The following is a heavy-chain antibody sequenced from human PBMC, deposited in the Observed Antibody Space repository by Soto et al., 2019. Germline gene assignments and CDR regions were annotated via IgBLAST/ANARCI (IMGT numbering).Heavy chain of an antibody. J-gene: IGHJ4*02. V-gene: IGHV1-46*01. D-gene: IGHD2-21*02. Sequence: QVQLVQSGTEVKKPGASVKISCKASGYTFTGYYIYWVRQSPGQGLEFMGAINSGGGNTDYAQKFQGGVTVTRETSTSKADMELTSLSFDDTAGYYCAGGNCAGDCYFYYRGQGTLVTVSS. CDR2: INSGGGNT. CDR1: GYTFTGYY. CDR3: AGGNCAGDCYFYY.